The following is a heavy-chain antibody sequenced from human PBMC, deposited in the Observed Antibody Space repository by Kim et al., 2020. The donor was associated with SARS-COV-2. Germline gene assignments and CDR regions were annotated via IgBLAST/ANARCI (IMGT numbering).Heavy chain of an antibody. D-gene: IGHD3-9*01. J-gene: IGHJ3*02. CDR1: GFTFSGSA. CDR2: IRSKANSYAT. CDR3: TRQPSHYDILTGYAFDI. V-gene: IGHV3-73*01. Sequence: GGSLRLSCAASGFTFSGSAMHWVRQASGKGLEWVGRIRSKANSYATAYAASVKGRFIISRDDSKNTAYLQMNSLKTEDTAVYYCTRQPSHYDILTGYAFDIWGQGTMVTVSS.